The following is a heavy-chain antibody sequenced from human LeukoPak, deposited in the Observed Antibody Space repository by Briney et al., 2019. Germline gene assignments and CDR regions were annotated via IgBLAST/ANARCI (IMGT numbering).Heavy chain of an antibody. J-gene: IGHJ6*02. V-gene: IGHV1-18*01. CDR3: ASCFARDSSGYSEYYYYGMDV. Sequence: ASVKVSCKASGYTFTSYGISWVRQAPGQGLEWMGWISAYNGNTNYAQKLQGRVTMTTDTYTSTAYMELRSLRSEDTAVYYCASCFARDSSGYSEYYYYGMDVWGQGTTVTVSS. CDR2: ISAYNGNT. D-gene: IGHD3-22*01. CDR1: GYTFTSYG.